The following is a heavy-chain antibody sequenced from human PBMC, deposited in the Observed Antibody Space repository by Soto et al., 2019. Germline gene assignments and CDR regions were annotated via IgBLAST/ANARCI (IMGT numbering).Heavy chain of an antibody. CDR3: ARFMTHEVSLDP. CDR2: IYSSGSA. CDR1: GGSISSGGYY. V-gene: IGHV4-31*03. J-gene: IGHJ5*02. Sequence: QVQLQESGPGLVKPSQTLSLTCTVSGGSISSGGYYWSWIRQHPGKALEWIGYIYSSGSAFYSPSLKSRVTISVDTSENQFSLKVKSVTAADTGVYYCARFMTHEVSLDPWGQGTLVTVSS.